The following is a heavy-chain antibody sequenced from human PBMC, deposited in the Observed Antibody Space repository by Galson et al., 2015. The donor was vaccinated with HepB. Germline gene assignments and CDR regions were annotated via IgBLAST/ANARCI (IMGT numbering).Heavy chain of an antibody. V-gene: IGHV1-3*01. Sequence: SVKVSCKASGYTFTSYAMHWVRQAPGQRLEWMGWINAGNGNTKYSQKFQGRVTITRDTSASTAYMELSSLRSEDTAVYYCARGALVGYCSSTSCYYGDFFYYFDYWGQGTLVTVSS. CDR2: INAGNGNT. CDR1: GYTFTSYA. CDR3: ARGALVGYCSSTSCYYGDFFYYFDY. J-gene: IGHJ4*02. D-gene: IGHD2-2*01.